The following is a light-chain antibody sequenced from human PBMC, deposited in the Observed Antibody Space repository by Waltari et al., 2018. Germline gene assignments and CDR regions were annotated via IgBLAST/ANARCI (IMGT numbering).Light chain of an antibody. J-gene: IGKJ1*01. Sequence: EIVLTQSPATLSLSPGERATLSCRASQSVSSYLAWYQQKPGQAPRLLIYDASNRATGIPARFSGSGSGTDFTLIISSLEPEDFVVYYCQQRSNWPRTFGQGTKVEIK. CDR3: QQRSNWPRT. V-gene: IGKV3-11*01. CDR2: DAS. CDR1: QSVSSY.